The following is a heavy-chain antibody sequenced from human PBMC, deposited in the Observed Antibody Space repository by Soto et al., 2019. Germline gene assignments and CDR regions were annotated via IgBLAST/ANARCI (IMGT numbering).Heavy chain of an antibody. J-gene: IGHJ6*02. CDR2: IYPGNSDT. D-gene: IGHD3-9*01. CDR1: GYNFANYW. Sequence: GESLKISCKGSGYNFANYWIGWVRQMPGKGLEWMGIIYPGNSDTRYSPSFQGQVTISAGTSISTAYLEWSSLKASDTAIYYCARHVYYDVLKKNYWGQGTTVTVSS. CDR3: ARHVYYDVLKKNY. V-gene: IGHV5-51*01.